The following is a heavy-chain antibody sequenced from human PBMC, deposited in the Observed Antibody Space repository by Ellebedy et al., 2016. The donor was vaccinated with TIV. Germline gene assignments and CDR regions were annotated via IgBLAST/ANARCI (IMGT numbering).Heavy chain of an antibody. Sequence: GESLKISCTASGFIFRNNNMYWVRQAPGKGLEYVSYMTGITGVTNYADSVRGRFTISRDNSKNTLYLQMNSLRAEDTAVYYCAKGGSKSGYSFDLWGRGTLVTVSS. D-gene: IGHD3-3*01. V-gene: IGHV3-23*01. CDR1: GFIFRNNN. CDR3: AKGGSKSGYSFDL. J-gene: IGHJ2*01. CDR2: MTGITGVT.